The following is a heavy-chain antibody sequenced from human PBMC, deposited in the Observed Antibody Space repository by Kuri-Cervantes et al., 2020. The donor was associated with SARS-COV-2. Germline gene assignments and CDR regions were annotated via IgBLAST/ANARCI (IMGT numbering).Heavy chain of an antibody. Sequence: GGSLRLSCAASGFTFSGYAMSWVRQAPGKGLEWVSGISGSGGSTYYADSVKGRFTISRDNSKNTLYLQMNSLRAEDTAVYYCAKDRIVAVIAREDAFDIWGQGTMVTVSS. D-gene: IGHD2-21*01. CDR2: ISGSGGST. J-gene: IGHJ3*02. CDR3: AKDRIVAVIAREDAFDI. CDR1: GFTFSGYA. V-gene: IGHV3-23*01.